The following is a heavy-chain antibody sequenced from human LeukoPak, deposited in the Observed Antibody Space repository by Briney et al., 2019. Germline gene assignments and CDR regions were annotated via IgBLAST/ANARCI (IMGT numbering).Heavy chain of an antibody. V-gene: IGHV4-30-2*01. Sequence: SQTLSLTCAVSGGSISSGGYSWSWIRQPPGKGLEWIGYIYHSGSTYYNPSLKSRVTISVDRSKNQFSLKLSSVTAADTAVYYCARADSYGYGKIDYWAQGTLVTVSS. J-gene: IGHJ4*02. D-gene: IGHD5-18*01. CDR1: GGSISSGGYS. CDR2: IYHSGST. CDR3: ARADSYGYGKIDY.